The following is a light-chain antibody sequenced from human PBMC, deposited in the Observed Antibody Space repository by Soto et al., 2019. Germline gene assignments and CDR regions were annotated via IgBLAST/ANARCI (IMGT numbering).Light chain of an antibody. V-gene: IGKV1-5*01. CDR2: DAS. J-gene: IGKJ2*01. CDR1: QDISNF. Sequence: DIQMTQSPSTLSASVGDRVTISCRASQDISNFLAWYQHKPGKAPKLLIYDASTLQTGVPSRFRGSGFGTEFTLTISGLQPDDFATYYCQQHDDFSHATFGQGNK. CDR3: QQHDDFSHAT.